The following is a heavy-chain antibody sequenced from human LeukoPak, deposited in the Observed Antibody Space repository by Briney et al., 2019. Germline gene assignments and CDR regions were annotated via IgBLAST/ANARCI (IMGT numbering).Heavy chain of an antibody. CDR1: SGSISSYY. CDR3: ARGGSGSYRFFDY. V-gene: IGHV4-4*07. Sequence: DPSETLSLTCTVSSGSISSYYWSWIRQPAGKGLEWIGRIYSSGSTNYNPSLKSRVTMSADTSKKQFSLKLSSVAAADTAVYYCARGGSGSYRFFDYWGQGTTVTVSS. J-gene: IGHJ4*03. D-gene: IGHD1-26*01. CDR2: IYSSGST.